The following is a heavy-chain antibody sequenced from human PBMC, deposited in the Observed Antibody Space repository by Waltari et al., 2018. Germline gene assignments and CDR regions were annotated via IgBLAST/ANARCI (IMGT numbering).Heavy chain of an antibody. V-gene: IGHV1-46*01. Sequence: QVQLVQSGAEVKKPGASVKVSCKASGYTFTSYYMHWVRQAPGQGLEWMGIINPSGGSTSYAQKFQGRVTMTRDTSTSTVYMELSSLRSEDTAVYYCATSVVVIASYGAFDIWGQGTMVTVSS. J-gene: IGHJ3*02. CDR2: INPSGGST. CDR3: ATSVVVIASYGAFDI. CDR1: GYTFTSYY. D-gene: IGHD2-21*01.